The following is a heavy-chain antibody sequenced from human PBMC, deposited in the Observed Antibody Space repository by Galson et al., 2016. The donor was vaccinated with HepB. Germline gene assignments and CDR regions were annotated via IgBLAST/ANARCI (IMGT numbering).Heavy chain of an antibody. V-gene: IGHV1-2*04. J-gene: IGHJ6*02. CDR2: INPNSGGT. Sequence: SVKVSCKASGYTFTGYYMHWVRQAPGQGLEWMGWINPNSGGTNYAQKFQGWVTMTRDTSISTAYMEVSRLRSDDTAVYYCARDLAGSTARYSYSLDVWGHGTAVTVS. CDR1: GYTFTGYY. CDR3: ARDLAGSTARYSYSLDV. D-gene: IGHD1-7*01.